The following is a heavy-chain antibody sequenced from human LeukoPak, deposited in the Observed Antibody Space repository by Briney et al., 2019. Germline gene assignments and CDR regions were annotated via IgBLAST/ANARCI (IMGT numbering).Heavy chain of an antibody. V-gene: IGHV3-30*18. CDR2: ISYDGSNK. Sequence: GGSLRLSCAASGFTFSSYGMHWVRQAPGKGLEWVAVISYDGSNKYYADSVKGRFTISRDNSKNTLYLQMNSLRAEDTAVYYCANLAAAGKGRAFDIWGQGTWSPSLQ. CDR1: GFTFSSYG. J-gene: IGHJ3*02. D-gene: IGHD6-13*01. CDR3: ANLAAAGKGRAFDI.